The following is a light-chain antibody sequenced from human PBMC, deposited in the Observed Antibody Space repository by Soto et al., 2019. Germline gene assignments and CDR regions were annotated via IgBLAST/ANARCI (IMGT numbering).Light chain of an antibody. Sequence: DIQMTQSPYTLSASVGDRATLTGRASESMSNCLAWYQQKPGKAPQLLISGASSLQSGVPSRFSGSGSGTEFTLTISSLQPDDFATYYCQHYNSYSEAFGQGTTVDIK. V-gene: IGKV1-5*01. CDR1: ESMSNC. CDR3: QHYNSYSEA. J-gene: IGKJ1*01. CDR2: GAS.